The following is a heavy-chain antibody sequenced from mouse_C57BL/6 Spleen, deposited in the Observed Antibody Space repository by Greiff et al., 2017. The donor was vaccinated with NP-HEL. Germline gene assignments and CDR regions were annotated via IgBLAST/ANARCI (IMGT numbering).Heavy chain of an antibody. J-gene: IGHJ3*01. Sequence: EVQRVESGEGLVKPGGSLKLSCAASGFTFSSYAMSWVRQTPEKRLEWVAYISRGGDYIYYADTVKGRFTISRDNARNTLYLQMSSLKSEDTAMYYCTRDGGAVAWFAYWGQGTLVTVSA. V-gene: IGHV5-9-1*02. CDR1: GFTFSSYA. D-gene: IGHD3-3*01. CDR2: ISRGGDYI. CDR3: TRDGGAVAWFAY.